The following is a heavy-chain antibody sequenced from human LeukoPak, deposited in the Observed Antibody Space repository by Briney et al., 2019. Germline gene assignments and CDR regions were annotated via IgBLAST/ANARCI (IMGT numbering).Heavy chain of an antibody. V-gene: IGHV3-30*18. CDR3: AKDEAPGYFDY. CDR2: ISYDGSNK. CDR1: GFTFSSYS. J-gene: IGHJ4*02. Sequence: GSLRLSCAASGFTFSSYSMNWVRQAPGKGLEWVAVISYDGSNKYYADSVKGRFTISRDNSKNTLYLQMNSLRAEDTAVYYCAKDEAPGYFDYWGQGTLVTVSS.